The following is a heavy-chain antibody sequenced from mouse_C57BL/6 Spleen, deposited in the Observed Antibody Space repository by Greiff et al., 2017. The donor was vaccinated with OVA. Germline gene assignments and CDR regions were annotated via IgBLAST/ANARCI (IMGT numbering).Heavy chain of an antibody. J-gene: IGHJ1*03. CDR2: ISYDGSN. CDR3: ARGGYYYGSSPWYFDV. CDR1: GYSITSGYY. V-gene: IGHV3-6*01. Sequence: EVKLQESGPGLVKPSQSLSLTCSVPGYSITSGYYWNWIRQFPGNKLEWMGYISYDGSNNYNPSLKNRISITRDTAKNQFCLKLNSVTTEDTATYYCARGGYYYGSSPWYFDVWGTGTTVTVSS. D-gene: IGHD1-1*01.